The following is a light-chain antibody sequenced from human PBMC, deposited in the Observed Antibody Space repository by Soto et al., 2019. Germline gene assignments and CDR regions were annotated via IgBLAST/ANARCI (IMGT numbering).Light chain of an antibody. V-gene: IGKV3-20*01. CDR1: QSVSSSY. CDR2: GAS. J-gene: IGKJ5*01. Sequence: EIVMTQSPATLSVSPGEIATLSCRASQSVSSSYLGWYQQKPGQAPRLLIYGASSRATGIPDRFSGSGSGTDFTLTISRLEPEDFAVYYCQQYGTSPITFGQGTRLEN. CDR3: QQYGTSPIT.